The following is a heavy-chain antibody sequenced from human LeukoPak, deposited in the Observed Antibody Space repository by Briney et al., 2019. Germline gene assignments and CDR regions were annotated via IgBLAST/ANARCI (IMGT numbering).Heavy chain of an antibody. CDR2: IKSKTVGGTT. V-gene: IGHV3-15*01. J-gene: IGHJ4*02. CDR3: TPSAPRVTVFDY. Sequence: GGSLRLSCAASGFTFSNAWMSWVRQAPGKGLEWVGRIKSKTVGGTTDYAAPVKGRFTISRDDSKNTLYLQMNSLKTEDTAVYYCTPSAPRVTVFDYWGQGTLVTVSS. CDR1: GFTFSNAW. D-gene: IGHD2-21*02.